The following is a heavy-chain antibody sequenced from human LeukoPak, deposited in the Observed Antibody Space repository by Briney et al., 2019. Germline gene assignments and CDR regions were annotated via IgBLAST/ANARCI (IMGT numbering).Heavy chain of an antibody. V-gene: IGHV4-34*01. CDR1: GGSFSGYY. CDR3: ARARVTIFGVVTYYFDY. CDR2: INHSGST. D-gene: IGHD3-3*01. Sequence: SETLSLTSAVYGGSFSGYYWSWIRQPPGKGLEWIGEINHSGSTNYNPSLKSRVTISVDTSKNQFSLKLSSVTAADTAVYYCARARVTIFGVVTYYFDYWGQGTLVTVSS. J-gene: IGHJ4*02.